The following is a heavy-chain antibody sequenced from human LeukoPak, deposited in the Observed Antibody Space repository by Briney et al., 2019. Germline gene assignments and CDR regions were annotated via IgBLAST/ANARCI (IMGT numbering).Heavy chain of an antibody. J-gene: IGHJ4*02. CDR1: GYTFTGYY. V-gene: IGHV1-2*06. CDR2: INPNSGGT. D-gene: IGHD6-13*01. CDR3: ARGLEYSSSWSPSSY. Sequence: ASVKISCKASGYTFTGYYMHWVRQAPGQGLEWRGRINPNSGGTNYAQKFQGRVTMTRDTSISTAYMELSRLRSDDTAVYYCARGLEYSSSWSPSSYWGQGTLVTVSS.